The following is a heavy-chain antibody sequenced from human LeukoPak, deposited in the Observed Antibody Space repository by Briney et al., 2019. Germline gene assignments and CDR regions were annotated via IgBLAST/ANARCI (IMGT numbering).Heavy chain of an antibody. Sequence: PGWSLRLSCAASGFTFRSHWMSWVRQAPGKGLEWVANINQDGSEKHYVDYVKGRFTISRDNAKNSLYLQMNGLRAEDTAMYYCARDSEHSSSFAFDIWGQGTMVTVSS. CDR1: GFTFRSHW. V-gene: IGHV3-7*01. CDR2: INQDGSEK. D-gene: IGHD6-13*01. J-gene: IGHJ3*02. CDR3: ARDSEHSSSFAFDI.